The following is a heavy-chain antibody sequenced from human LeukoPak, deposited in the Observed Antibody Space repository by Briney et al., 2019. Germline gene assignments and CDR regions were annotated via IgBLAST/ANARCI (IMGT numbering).Heavy chain of an antibody. J-gene: IGHJ4*02. CDR3: ARDDTVTRVPFDY. Sequence: GGSLRLSCIVSGFTFSSYEMNWVRRAQGKGLEWVSYINNSGNTIYYADSVKGRFTISRDNAKNSLHLQMNSLRVDDTAVYYCARDDTVTRVPFDYWGQGTLVTVSS. D-gene: IGHD4-17*01. V-gene: IGHV3-48*03. CDR2: INNSGNTI. CDR1: GFTFSSYE.